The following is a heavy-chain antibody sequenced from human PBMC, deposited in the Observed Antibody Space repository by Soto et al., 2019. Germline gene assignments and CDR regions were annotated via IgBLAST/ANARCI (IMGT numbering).Heavy chain of an antibody. Sequence: GGSLRLSCAASGFTFSSYAMSWVRQAPGKGLEWVSAISGSGGSTYYADSVKGRFTISRDNSKNTLYLQMNSLRAEDTAVYYCAKDNDFWSGYYWGPLDYWGQGTLVTVSS. CDR1: GFTFSSYA. D-gene: IGHD3-3*01. CDR2: ISGSGGST. V-gene: IGHV3-23*01. J-gene: IGHJ4*02. CDR3: AKDNDFWSGYYWGPLDY.